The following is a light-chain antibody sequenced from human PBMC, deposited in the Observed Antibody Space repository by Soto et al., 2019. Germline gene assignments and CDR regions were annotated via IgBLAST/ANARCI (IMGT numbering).Light chain of an antibody. CDR3: QEYSRY. J-gene: IGKJ4*01. V-gene: IGKV1-5*01. CDR2: EAS. Sequence: DIQMTQSPCTLSASVGDRVTITCRARHSISTWLAWYQQKPGKAPKVLISEASNLQSGVPSRFSGSGSGTEFTLTISSLQPDDIGTYYCQEYSRYFGGGTKVEIK. CDR1: HSISTW.